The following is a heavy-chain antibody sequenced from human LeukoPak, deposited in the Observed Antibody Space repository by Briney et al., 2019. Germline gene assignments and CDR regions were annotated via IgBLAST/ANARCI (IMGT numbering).Heavy chain of an antibody. Sequence: PSETLSLTCTVSGGSISPLYWGWIRQPPGKGLEFIGYIYYSGTTNYNPSLRSRVTLSVDTSKNQFSLKPSSVTAADTAVYYCARGGVAAKYYFDYWGPGTLVTVSS. J-gene: IGHJ4*02. CDR1: GGSISPLY. V-gene: IGHV4-59*11. D-gene: IGHD3-10*01. CDR2: IYYSGTT. CDR3: ARGGVAAKYYFDY.